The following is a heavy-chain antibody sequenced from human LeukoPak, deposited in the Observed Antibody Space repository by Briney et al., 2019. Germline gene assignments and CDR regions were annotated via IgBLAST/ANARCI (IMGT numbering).Heavy chain of an antibody. V-gene: IGHV3-43D*03. Sequence: GGSLRLSCAASGFPFDDYAMHWVRQAPGKGLEWVSLISWDGGSTYYADSVKGRFTISRDNSKNSLYLQMNSLRAEDTALYYCAKATPTYCSGGSCSFDYWGQGTLVTVSS. CDR3: AKATPTYCSGGSCSFDY. D-gene: IGHD2-15*01. J-gene: IGHJ4*02. CDR1: GFPFDDYA. CDR2: ISWDGGST.